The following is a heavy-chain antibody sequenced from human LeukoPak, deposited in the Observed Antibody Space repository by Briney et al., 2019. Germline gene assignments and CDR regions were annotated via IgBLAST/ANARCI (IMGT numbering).Heavy chain of an antibody. V-gene: IGHV3-48*04. J-gene: IGHJ4*02. CDR2: IGSSGDRTT. D-gene: IGHD1-1*01. Sequence: PGGSLRLSCAASGFTFSIYSLNWVRQAPGKGLEWVSYIGSSGDRTTHYADSVKGRFTISRDNAKNSLFLQMNSLRVEDTAVYYCATKGSYWRFEYWGQGTLVTVSS. CDR1: GFTFSIYS. CDR3: ATKGSYWRFEY.